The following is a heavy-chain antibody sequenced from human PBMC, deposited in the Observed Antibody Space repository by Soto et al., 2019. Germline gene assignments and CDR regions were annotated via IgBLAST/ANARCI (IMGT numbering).Heavy chain of an antibody. CDR3: AKARGSSATCYVPDY. D-gene: IGHD2-2*01. CDR2: ISGSGGSP. Sequence: EVQLLQSGGGLVQPGESLRLSCAASGFSFSSYTMTWVRQAPGKGLEWVSVISGSGGSPYHADSVQGRFTISRDNPKNTLYLQMNSLRAEDTAIYYCAKARGSSATCYVPDYWGQGTLVTVSS. J-gene: IGHJ4*02. V-gene: IGHV3-23*01. CDR1: GFSFSSYT.